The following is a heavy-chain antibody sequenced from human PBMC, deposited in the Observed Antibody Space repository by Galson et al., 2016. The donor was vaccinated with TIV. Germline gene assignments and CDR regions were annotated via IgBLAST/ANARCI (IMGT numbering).Heavy chain of an antibody. V-gene: IGHV1-69*01. Sequence: SCKASGDTFTSYPFNWVRQAPGQGLEWMGGIIPLFGTANYAQKFQGRVTVTADESTSTVYLDLSSLRSEDTAVYYCAKDRNTALDTYHYYYGMDVWGQGTTVTVPS. CDR1: GDTFTSYP. J-gene: IGHJ6*02. CDR3: AKDRNTALDTYHYYYGMDV. D-gene: IGHD5-18*01. CDR2: IIPLFGTA.